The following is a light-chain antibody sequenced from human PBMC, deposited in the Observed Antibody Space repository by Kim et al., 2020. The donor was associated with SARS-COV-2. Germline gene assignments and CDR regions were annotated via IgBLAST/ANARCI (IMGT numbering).Light chain of an antibody. J-gene: IGLJ2*01. CDR3: SSYTSSGSLRI. CDR1: SSDVGGYIY. Sequence: QSALTQPASVSGSPGQSITISCTGTSSDVGGYIYVSWYQQHPGKAPKLIIYDVRRRPSWVSNRFSGSKSGNTASLTISGLQAEDEADYYCSSYTSSGSLRIFGGGTQLTVL. V-gene: IGLV2-14*01. CDR2: DVR.